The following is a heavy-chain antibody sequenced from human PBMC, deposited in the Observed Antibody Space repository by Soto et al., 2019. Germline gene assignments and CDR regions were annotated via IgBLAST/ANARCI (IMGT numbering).Heavy chain of an antibody. CDR3: ARDRGGYSGYGYYYYGMDV. D-gene: IGHD5-12*01. V-gene: IGHV4-31*03. CDR2: IYYSGGT. J-gene: IGHJ6*02. CDR1: GGSISSGGYY. Sequence: PSETLSLTCTVSGGSISSGGYYWSWIRQHPGKGLEWIGYIYYSGGTYYNPSLKSRVTISVDTSKNQFSLKLSSVTAADTAVYYCARDRGGYSGYGYYYYGMDVWGQGTTVTVSS.